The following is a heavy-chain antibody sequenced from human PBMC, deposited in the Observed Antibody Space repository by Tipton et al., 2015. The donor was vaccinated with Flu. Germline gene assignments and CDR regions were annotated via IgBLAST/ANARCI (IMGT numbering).Heavy chain of an antibody. CDR2: VYTSGST. D-gene: IGHD3-10*01. V-gene: IGHV4-61*02. Sequence: TMSLTCNVSGDSISTGSHYWNWIRQPAGKGLEWIGRVYTSGSTNYNPSLRSRVTISVDTSKNQFSLKLSSVTAADTAVYYCARDDGDYGLGSYHYYYGMDVWGQGP. CDR3: ARDDGDYGLGSYHYYYGMDV. CDR1: GDSISTGSHY. J-gene: IGHJ6*02.